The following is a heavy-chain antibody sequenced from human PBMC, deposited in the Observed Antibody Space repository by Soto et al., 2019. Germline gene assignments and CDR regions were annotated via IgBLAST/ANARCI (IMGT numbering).Heavy chain of an antibody. Sequence: PGGSLRLSCAASGFTFSTYAMSWVRQAPGKGLEWVSAISGSGSNTYYADSVKGRFTISRDDSKSTLYLQMNSLRAEDTAVYYCARDPSHSYYTLFYYFDYWGQGTLVTV. CDR1: GFTFSTYA. CDR3: ARDPSHSYYTLFYYFDY. D-gene: IGHD1-26*01. CDR2: ISGSGSNT. V-gene: IGHV3-23*01. J-gene: IGHJ4*02.